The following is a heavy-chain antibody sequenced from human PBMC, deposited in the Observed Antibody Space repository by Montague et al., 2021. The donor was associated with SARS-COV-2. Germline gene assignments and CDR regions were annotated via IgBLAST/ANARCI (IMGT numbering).Heavy chain of an antibody. V-gene: IGHV3-7*03. CDR2: IKQDGSEK. CDR1: GFTFSSYW. D-gene: IGHD3-9*01. CDR3: ARDLTYYDILTGYFAESPHYYYYYGMDV. J-gene: IGHJ6*02. Sequence: SLRLYCAASGFTFSSYWMSWVRQAPGKGLEWVAHIKQDGSEKYYVDSVKGRFTISRDNAKNSLYLQMNSLRAEDTAVYYCARDLTYYDILTGYFAESPHYYYYYGMDVWGQGTTVTVSS.